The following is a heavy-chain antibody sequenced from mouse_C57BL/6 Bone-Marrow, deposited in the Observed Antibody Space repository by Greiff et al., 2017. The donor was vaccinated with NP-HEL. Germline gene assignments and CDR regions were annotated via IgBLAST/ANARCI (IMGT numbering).Heavy chain of an antibody. Sequence: QVQLQQPGAELVKPGASVKLSCKASGYTFTSYWMHWVKQRPGRGLEWIGRIDPTSGGTKYNEKFKSKATLTVDKPSSTAYMQLSSLTSEDSAVYYCARSDMVTTRAMDYWGQGTSVTVSS. D-gene: IGHD2-2*01. CDR2: IDPTSGGT. CDR1: GYTFTSYW. V-gene: IGHV1-72*01. J-gene: IGHJ4*01. CDR3: ARSDMVTTRAMDY.